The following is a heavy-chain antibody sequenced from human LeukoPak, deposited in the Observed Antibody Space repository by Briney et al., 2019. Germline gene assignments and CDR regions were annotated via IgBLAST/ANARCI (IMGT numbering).Heavy chain of an antibody. J-gene: IGHJ4*02. CDR3: ARGGSSGWGTVNFDY. D-gene: IGHD6-19*01. Sequence: SVKVSCKASGGTFSSYAISWVRQAPGQGLEWMGGIIPIFGTANYAQKFQGRVTTTADESTSTAYMELSSLRSEDTAVYYCARGGSSGWGTVNFDYWGQGTLVTVSS. CDR2: IIPIFGTA. CDR1: GGTFSSYA. V-gene: IGHV1-69*01.